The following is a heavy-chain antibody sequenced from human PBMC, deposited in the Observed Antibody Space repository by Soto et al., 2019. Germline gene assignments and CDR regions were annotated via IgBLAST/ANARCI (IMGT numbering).Heavy chain of an antibody. Sequence: QVQLVQSGAEVQKPGSSVKVSCKASGGTFSSYAISWVRQAPGQGLEWMGGIIPIFGTANYAQKFQGRVTITADESTSTAYMELSSLRSEDTAVYYCASQYYYGSADYYYGMDVWGQGTTVTVSS. CDR1: GGTFSSYA. D-gene: IGHD3-10*01. CDR2: IIPIFGTA. J-gene: IGHJ6*02. V-gene: IGHV1-69*01. CDR3: ASQYYYGSADYYYGMDV.